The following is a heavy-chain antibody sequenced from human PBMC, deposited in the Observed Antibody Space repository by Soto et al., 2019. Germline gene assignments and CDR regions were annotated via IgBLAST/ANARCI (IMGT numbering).Heavy chain of an antibody. CDR1: AFTFSSYA. V-gene: IGHV3-33*01. CDR2: IWYDGSYK. Sequence: VQLVESGGGVVQPGRSLSLSCAASAFTFSSYAMHWVRQAPGKGLEWVAVIWYDGSYKYYADSVKGRFTISRDNSKNTLYLQMNSLRAEDTAVYYCARDRYSSGWHTIDYWGQGTLVTVSS. D-gene: IGHD6-19*01. J-gene: IGHJ4*02. CDR3: ARDRYSSGWHTIDY.